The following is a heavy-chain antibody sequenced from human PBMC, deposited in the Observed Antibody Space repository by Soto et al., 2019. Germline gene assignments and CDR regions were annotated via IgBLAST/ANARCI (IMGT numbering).Heavy chain of an antibody. J-gene: IGHJ6*03. CDR2: IYSGGST. CDR3: SSFFEWLFGHYHYSMDI. Sequence: GGSLRLSCAASGFTVSSNYMSWVRQAPWKGLEWVSVIYSGGSTYYADSVKGRFTISRHNSKNTLYLQKNSLRAEDTAVYYCSSFFEWLFGHYHYSMDIWGKGTTVTVSS. V-gene: IGHV3-53*04. D-gene: IGHD3-3*01. CDR1: GFTVSSNY.